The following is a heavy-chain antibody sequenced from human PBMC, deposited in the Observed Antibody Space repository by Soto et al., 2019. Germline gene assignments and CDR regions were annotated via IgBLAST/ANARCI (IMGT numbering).Heavy chain of an antibody. CDR3: AFGSATLDY. CDR2: IDWDDDK. Sequence: SGPTLVNPTETLTLTCTSSGSSLSTNGMCVTWIRQPPGKALEWLARIDWDDDKYYSTSLRTRLTISKDTSKNQVVLKVTDMDPVDTAIYYCAFGSATLDYWGQGALVTVSS. D-gene: IGHD1-26*01. V-gene: IGHV2-70*11. J-gene: IGHJ4*02. CDR1: GSSLSTNGMC.